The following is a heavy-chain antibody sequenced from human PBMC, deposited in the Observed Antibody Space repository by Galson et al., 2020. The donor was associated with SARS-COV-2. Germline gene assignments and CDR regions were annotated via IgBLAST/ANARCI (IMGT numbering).Heavy chain of an antibody. D-gene: IGHD2-15*01. CDR1: GFTVSSNY. Sequence: TGGSLRLSCAASGFTVSSNYMSWVRQAPGKGLEWVSIIYSGGSTSYADSVKGRFTISRDNSKNTLYLQMNSLRAEDTAVYYCVREIWQGDYWGQGTLVTVSS. CDR2: IYSGGST. J-gene: IGHJ4*02. CDR3: VREIWQGDY. V-gene: IGHV3-66*02.